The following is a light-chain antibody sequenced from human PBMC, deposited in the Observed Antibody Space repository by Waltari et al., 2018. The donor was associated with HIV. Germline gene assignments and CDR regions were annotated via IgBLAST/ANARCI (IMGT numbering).Light chain of an antibody. CDR1: TVGGFDY. Sequence: QSALTQPPSASGSPGQSVPIPCTGTTVGGFDYVSWYQKHPDKAPRLMIYEVTKRPSGVPDRFSGSRSGNTASLTVSGLQADDEADYYCSSYVGDSRVVFGGGTKLTVL. V-gene: IGLV2-8*01. J-gene: IGLJ2*01. CDR3: SSYVGDSRVV. CDR2: EVT.